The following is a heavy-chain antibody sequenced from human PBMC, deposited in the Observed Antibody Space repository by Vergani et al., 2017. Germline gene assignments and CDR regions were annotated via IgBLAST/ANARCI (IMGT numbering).Heavy chain of an antibody. CDR1: GYTFTGYY. CDR3: ESSNWNHVRPIYALDI. D-gene: IGHD1-14*01. J-gene: IGHJ3*02. Sequence: QVQLVQSGAEVQKPGASVQFSCKASGYTFTGYYMHWVRQAPGQGLEWLGWINPNSGGTNYAQKFQGRVTMTRDTSISTAYMELSRPRPDDPAVYYCESSNWNHVRPIYALDIWGQGTMVTVSS. V-gene: IGHV1-2*02. CDR2: INPNSGGT.